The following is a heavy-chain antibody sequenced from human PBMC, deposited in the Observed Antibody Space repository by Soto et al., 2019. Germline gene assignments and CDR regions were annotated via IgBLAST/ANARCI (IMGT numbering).Heavy chain of an antibody. CDR1: GYTFTGYY. CDR2: INAGNGNT. CDR3: AISSGWYYVSY. D-gene: IGHD6-19*01. J-gene: IGHJ4*02. Sequence: PSVKVSCKASGYTFTGYYMHWVRQAPGQRLEWMGWINAGNGNTKYSQKFQGRVTITRDTSASTAYMELSSLRSEDTAVYYCAISSGWYYVSYWGQGTLVTVSS. V-gene: IGHV1-3*01.